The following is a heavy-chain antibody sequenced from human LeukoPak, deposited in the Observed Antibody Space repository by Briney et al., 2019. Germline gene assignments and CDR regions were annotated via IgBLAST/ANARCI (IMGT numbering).Heavy chain of an antibody. Sequence: GRSLRLSCAASGFNFNTFSLHWVRQAPGKGLEWVGLISYDGSNKNYASSVKGRFTISRDNSRNTLYLQMNSLRAEDTAVYYCARGIAQTTLNAFDIWGQGTEVIVSS. CDR1: GFNFNTFS. CDR3: ARGIAQTTLNAFDI. V-gene: IGHV3-30*04. CDR2: ISYDGSNK. J-gene: IGHJ3*02. D-gene: IGHD4-11*01.